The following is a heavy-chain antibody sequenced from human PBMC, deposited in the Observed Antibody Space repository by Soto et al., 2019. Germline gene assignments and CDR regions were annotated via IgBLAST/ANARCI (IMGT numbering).Heavy chain of an antibody. J-gene: IGHJ6*02. CDR2: ISGSGGST. Sequence: EVQLLESGGGLVQPGGSLRLSCAASGFTFSSYAMSWVRQAPGKGLEWVSAISGSGGSTYYADSVKGRFTISRDNSKNTLYLQMNSLRAEDTAVYYCAKVSGAEGLGDHLGMDVWGQGTTVTVSS. D-gene: IGHD1-26*01. CDR3: AKVSGAEGLGDHLGMDV. CDR1: GFTFSSYA. V-gene: IGHV3-23*01.